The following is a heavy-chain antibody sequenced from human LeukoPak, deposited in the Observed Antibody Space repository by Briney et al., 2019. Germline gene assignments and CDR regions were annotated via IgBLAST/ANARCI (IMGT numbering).Heavy chain of an antibody. CDR1: GFTFSSYA. D-gene: IGHD4-17*01. J-gene: IGHJ4*02. CDR3: ARGSVTTVTTGVDY. V-gene: IGHV3-30-3*01. Sequence: GGSLRLSCVASGFTFSSYAMHWVRQAPGKGLEWLAVISYDGSNKNLADPVKGRFTISRDNSKNTLYLQMNSLRAEDTAMYHCARGSVTTVTTGVDYWGQGTLVTVSS. CDR2: ISYDGSNK.